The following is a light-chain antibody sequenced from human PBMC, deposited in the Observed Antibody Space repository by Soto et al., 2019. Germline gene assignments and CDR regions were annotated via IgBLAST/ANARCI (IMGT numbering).Light chain of an antibody. CDR2: LEGSGSY. J-gene: IGLJ2*01. Sequence: VLTQSSSASASLGSSVKLTCTLSSGHSSYIIAWHQQQPGKAPRYLMKLEGSGSYNKGSGVPDRFSGSRSGADRYLTISNLRFEDEADYYCETWDSNTKVFGGGTKVTVL. CDR3: ETWDSNTKV. CDR1: SGHSSYI. V-gene: IGLV4-60*02.